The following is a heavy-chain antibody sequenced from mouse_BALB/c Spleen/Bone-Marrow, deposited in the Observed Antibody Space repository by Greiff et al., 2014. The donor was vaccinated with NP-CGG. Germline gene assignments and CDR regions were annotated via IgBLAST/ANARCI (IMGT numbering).Heavy chain of an antibody. J-gene: IGHJ4*01. CDR2: IDPSNSET. Sequence: VQLQESGPELVRPGASVKMSCKASGYTFTSYWMHWVKQRPGQGLEWIGMIDPSNSETRLNQKFMDKATSNVNKSSNTAYMQLSILTSEDSAVYYCTKNHYAMDYWGQGTSLTVSS. V-gene: IGHV1-74*04. CDR1: GYTFTSYW. CDR3: TKNHYAMDY.